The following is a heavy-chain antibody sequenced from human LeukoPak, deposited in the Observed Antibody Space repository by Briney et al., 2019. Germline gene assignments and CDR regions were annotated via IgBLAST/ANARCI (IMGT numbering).Heavy chain of an antibody. Sequence: ASVKVSCKASGYTFTSYGISWVRQAPGQGLEWMGWISAYNGNTNYAQKLQGRVTMTTDTSTSTAYMELRSLRSDDTAVHYCARDPVRYCSGGSCYDNWFDPWGQGTLVTVSS. V-gene: IGHV1-18*01. CDR1: GYTFTSYG. D-gene: IGHD2-15*01. CDR2: ISAYNGNT. CDR3: ARDPVRYCSGGSCYDNWFDP. J-gene: IGHJ5*02.